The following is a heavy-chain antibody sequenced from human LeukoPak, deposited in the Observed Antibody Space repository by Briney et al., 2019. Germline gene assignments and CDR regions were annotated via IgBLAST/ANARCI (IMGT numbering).Heavy chain of an antibody. Sequence: KPGGSLRLSCTASDFNFNTYTIDWVRQAPGKGLEWVSSISSRSSYIYYADALGDRFSTSRDNAKNSVYLQMDGLRVEDTAVYYCAKIDDYYKHFDSWGQGTLVTVSS. CDR3: AKIDDYYKHFDS. J-gene: IGHJ4*02. CDR2: ISSRSSYI. D-gene: IGHD2-21*02. CDR1: DFNFNTYT. V-gene: IGHV3-21*01.